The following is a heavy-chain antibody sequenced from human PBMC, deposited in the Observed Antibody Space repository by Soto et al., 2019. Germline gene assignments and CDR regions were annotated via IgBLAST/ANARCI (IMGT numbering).Heavy chain of an antibody. CDR2: IYYSGST. CDR1: GGSISGSSYY. V-gene: IGHV4-39*01. CDR3: ARHIPYYDFWSGYYTASYYYYYYMDV. D-gene: IGHD3-3*01. Sequence: SETLSLTCTVAGGSISGSSYYWGWIRQPPGKGLEWIGSIYYSGSTYYNPSLKSRVTISVDTSKNQFSLKLSSVTAADTAVYYCARHIPYYDFWSGYYTASYYYYYYMDVWGKGTTVTVSS. J-gene: IGHJ6*03.